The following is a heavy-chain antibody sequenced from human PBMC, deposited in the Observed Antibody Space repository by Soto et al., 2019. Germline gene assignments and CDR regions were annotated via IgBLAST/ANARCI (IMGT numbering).Heavy chain of an antibody. CDR1: GFTVSSNY. V-gene: IGHV3-53*01. CDR3: ARPSGRYYEDP. CDR2: IYSGGST. D-gene: IGHD1-26*01. Sequence: GGSLRLSCAASGFTVSSNYMSWVRQAPGKGLEWVSVIYSGGSTYYTDSVKGRFTISRDNSKNTLYLQMNSLRAEDTAVYYCARPSGRYYEDPWGQGTLVTVSS. J-gene: IGHJ5*02.